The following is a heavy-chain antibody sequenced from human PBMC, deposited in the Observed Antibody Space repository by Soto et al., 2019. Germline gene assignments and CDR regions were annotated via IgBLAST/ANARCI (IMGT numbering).Heavy chain of an antibody. CDR1: GYGLTAYD. Sequence: ASLKVSCKAFGYGLTAYDINWVRKASGQGLEWMGWMNPINGATGSARRFQGRVSMTRNTATGTAYLELTSLRSDDTGVYYCGRGPSPRAPAGGTPYYYAMDVWGQGTTVTVSS. D-gene: IGHD6-13*01. J-gene: IGHJ6*02. CDR2: MNPINGAT. V-gene: IGHV1-8*02. CDR3: GRGPSPRAPAGGTPYYYAMDV.